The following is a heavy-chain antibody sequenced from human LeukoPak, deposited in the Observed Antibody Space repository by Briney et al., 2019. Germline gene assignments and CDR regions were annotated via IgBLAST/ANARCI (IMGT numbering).Heavy chain of an antibody. Sequence: GGSLRLSCAASGFTFSSYWMHWVRQAPGKGLVWVSRVNNDGSTTNYADSVKGRFTISRDNTKNTLYLQVNSLRAEDTAVYFCLAAAGTIGWGQGTLVTVSS. CDR3: LAAAGTIG. CDR1: GFTFSSYW. J-gene: IGHJ4*02. D-gene: IGHD6-13*01. CDR2: VNNDGSTT. V-gene: IGHV3-74*01.